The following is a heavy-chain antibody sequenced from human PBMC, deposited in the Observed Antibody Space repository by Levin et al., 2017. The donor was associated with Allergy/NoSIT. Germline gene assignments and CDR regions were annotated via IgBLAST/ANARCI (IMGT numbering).Heavy chain of an antibody. CDR3: VRQLGNFWSGYNYFDY. Sequence: GGSLRLSCAASGFTFSSYEMNWVRRAPGKGLEWVSYISSTGSTIYSADSVKGRFTISRDNAKNSLYLHMNSLRAEDTAVYYCVRQLGNFWSGYNYFDYCGQGTLVTVSS. CDR2: ISSTGSTI. CDR1: GFTFSSYE. V-gene: IGHV3-48*03. D-gene: IGHD3-3*01. J-gene: IGHJ4*02.